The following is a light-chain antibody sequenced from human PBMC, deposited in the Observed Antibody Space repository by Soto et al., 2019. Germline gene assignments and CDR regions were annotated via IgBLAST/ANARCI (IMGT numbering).Light chain of an antibody. CDR2: HAS. Sequence: DIPMTQSPSTLSASIGDRVTITCRASQTINNWLAWYQQKPGKAPNLLIYHASNLETGVPSRFSGSAFGTEFTLTISSLQRDDFATYYCQHYNSYPWTFGQGTKVEIK. V-gene: IGKV1-5*01. J-gene: IGKJ1*01. CDR3: QHYNSYPWT. CDR1: QTINNW.